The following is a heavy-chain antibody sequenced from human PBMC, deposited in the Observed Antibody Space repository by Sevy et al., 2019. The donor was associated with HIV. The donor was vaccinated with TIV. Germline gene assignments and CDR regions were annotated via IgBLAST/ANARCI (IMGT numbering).Heavy chain of an antibody. J-gene: IGHJ3*02. V-gene: IGHV4-39*01. CDR3: ARHRIEHYYDSSGYSPGAFGI. D-gene: IGHD3-22*01. CDR1: GGSISSSSYY. Sequence: SETLSLTCTVSGGSISSSSYYWGWIRQPPGKGLEWIGSIYYSGSTYYNPSLKSRVTISVDTSKNQFSLKLSSVTAADTAVYYCARHRIEHYYDSSGYSPGAFGIWGQGTMVTVSS. CDR2: IYYSGST.